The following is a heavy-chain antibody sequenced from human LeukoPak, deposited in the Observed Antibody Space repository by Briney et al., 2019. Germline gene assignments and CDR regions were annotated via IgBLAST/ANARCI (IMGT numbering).Heavy chain of an antibody. CDR3: AKDAKAYYDSSGYYHS. Sequence: GESLRLPCAASGFIFSNYAMTWVRQAPGKGLEWVSVISSSGGSTHYADSVKGRFTISRDTSRSTLYLQMNSLRAEDTAVYYCAKDAKAYYDSSGYYHSWGQGTLVTVSS. J-gene: IGHJ4*02. V-gene: IGHV3-23*01. CDR2: ISSSGGST. D-gene: IGHD3-22*01. CDR1: GFIFSNYA.